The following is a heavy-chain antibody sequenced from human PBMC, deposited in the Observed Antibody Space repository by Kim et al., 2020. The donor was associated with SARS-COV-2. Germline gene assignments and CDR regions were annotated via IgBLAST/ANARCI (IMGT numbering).Heavy chain of an antibody. V-gene: IGHV3-48*02. Sequence: IYTADSGKGRFTISRDNAKNSLYLQVNSLRDEDTAVYYCARGTVTTTFEYWGQGTQVTVSS. J-gene: IGHJ4*02. CDR3: ARGTVTTTFEY. CDR2: I. D-gene: IGHD4-4*01.